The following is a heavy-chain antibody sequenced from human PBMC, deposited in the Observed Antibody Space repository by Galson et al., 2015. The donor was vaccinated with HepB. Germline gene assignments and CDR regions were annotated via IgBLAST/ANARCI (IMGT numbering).Heavy chain of an antibody. D-gene: IGHD6-19*01. CDR1: GFTFDDYG. V-gene: IGHV3-23*01. Sequence: SLRLSCAASGFTFDDYGMSWVRQAPGKGLEWVSAISGSGGSTYYADSVKGRFTISRDNSKNTLYLQMNSLRAEDTAVYYCAKSNSGWYGDDAFDIWGQGTMVTVSS. CDR2: ISGSGGST. J-gene: IGHJ3*02. CDR3: AKSNSGWYGDDAFDI.